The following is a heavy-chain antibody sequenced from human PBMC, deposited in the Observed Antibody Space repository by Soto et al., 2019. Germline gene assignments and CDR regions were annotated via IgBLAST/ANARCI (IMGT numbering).Heavy chain of an antibody. D-gene: IGHD2-15*01. CDR2: IYHSGST. Sequence: QLQLQESGSGLVKPSQTLSLTCAVSGGSISSGGYSWSWIRQPPGKGLEWIGYIYHSGSTYYNPSLKSGVAISVARSKTHFSLKLSSVPAADTAVYYCARGQVVAAQHWGQGTLVTVSS. CDR1: GGSISSGGYS. CDR3: ARGQVVAAQH. V-gene: IGHV4-30-2*01. J-gene: IGHJ4*02.